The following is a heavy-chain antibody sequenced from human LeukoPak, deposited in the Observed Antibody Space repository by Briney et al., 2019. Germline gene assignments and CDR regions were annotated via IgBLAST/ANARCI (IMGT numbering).Heavy chain of an antibody. J-gene: IGHJ6*02. D-gene: IGHD2-15*01. CDR1: GDSVSTYY. Sequence: SETLSLTCSVSGDSVSTYYWSWIRQPPGKGLEWIGYLYDSGSTMYNPSPRSRVTISVDTPQNQFSLKLSSVTAADTAVYYCARGLPYYYNYHAMGVWGQGTTVTVSS. CDR3: ARGLPYYYNYHAMGV. CDR2: LYDSGST. V-gene: IGHV4-59*02.